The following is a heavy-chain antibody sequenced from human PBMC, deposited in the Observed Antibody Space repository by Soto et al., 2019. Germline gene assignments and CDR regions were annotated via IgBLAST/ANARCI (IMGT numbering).Heavy chain of an antibody. CDR2: IDPSDSYT. D-gene: IGHD6-13*01. Sequence: GESLKISCKGSGYSFTSYWISWVRQMPGKGLEWMGRIDPSDSYTNYSPSFQGHVTISADKSISTAYLQWSSLKASDTAMYYCARRASPGYSSSWLFDYWGQGTLVTVSS. CDR1: GYSFTSYW. V-gene: IGHV5-10-1*01. CDR3: ARRASPGYSSSWLFDY. J-gene: IGHJ4*02.